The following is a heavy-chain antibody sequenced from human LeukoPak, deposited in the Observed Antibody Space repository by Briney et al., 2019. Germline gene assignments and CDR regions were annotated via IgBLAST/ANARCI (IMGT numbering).Heavy chain of an antibody. Sequence: ASVTLSCTASCYTFTSCGICWWRQPPRPGLEWMGWISAYNGNTSYAQQFQSRVTMTTDTSTSPAYMELRSLRSDDTAVYYCPRGRDTTMAKVIDAFDVWAQGTMVTVSS. D-gene: IGHD5-18*01. J-gene: IGHJ3*01. CDR3: PRGRDTTMAKVIDAFDV. CDR2: ISAYNGNT. CDR1: CYTFTSCG. V-gene: IGHV1-18*01.